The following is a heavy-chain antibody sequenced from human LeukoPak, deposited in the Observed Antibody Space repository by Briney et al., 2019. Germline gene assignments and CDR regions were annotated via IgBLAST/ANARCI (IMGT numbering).Heavy chain of an antibody. CDR2: INWNGGIT. V-gene: IGHV3-20*04. Sequence: GGSLRLSCAASGFTFDDYGMNWVRQAPGKGLEWVSGINWNGGITDYADSVKGRFTISRDNAKNSLYLEMHSLRAEDTALYYCARDGGYCSSSTCYTLDYWGQGVLVTVSS. J-gene: IGHJ4*02. D-gene: IGHD2-2*02. CDR1: GFTFDDYG. CDR3: ARDGGYCSSSTCYTLDY.